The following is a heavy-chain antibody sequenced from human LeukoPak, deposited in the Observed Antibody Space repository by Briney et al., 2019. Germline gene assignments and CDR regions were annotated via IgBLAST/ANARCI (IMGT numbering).Heavy chain of an antibody. J-gene: IGHJ5*02. CDR3: ARAGGYCSSTSCPQGWFDP. Sequence: PSETPSLTCTVSGGSISSSSYYWGWIRQPPGKGLEWIGSIYYSGSTYYNPSLKSRVTISVDTSKNQFSLKLSSVTAADTAVYYCARAGGYCSSTSCPQGWFDPWGQGTLVTVSS. CDR1: GGSISSSSYY. D-gene: IGHD2-2*01. V-gene: IGHV4-39*07. CDR2: IYYSGST.